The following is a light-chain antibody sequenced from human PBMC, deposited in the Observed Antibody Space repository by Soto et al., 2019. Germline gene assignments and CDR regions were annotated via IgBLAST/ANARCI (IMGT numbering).Light chain of an antibody. V-gene: IGKV1-5*03. CDR3: QHYNSYGT. CDR1: QGISSW. J-gene: IGKJ1*01. CDR2: KAS. Sequence: DIQMTQSPSTLSASVGDRVTIAFRASQGISSWLAWYQQKPGKAPKLLIYKASTLKSGVPSRFSGSGSGTEFTLTISSLQPDDFATYYCQHYNSYGTFGQGTKVDI.